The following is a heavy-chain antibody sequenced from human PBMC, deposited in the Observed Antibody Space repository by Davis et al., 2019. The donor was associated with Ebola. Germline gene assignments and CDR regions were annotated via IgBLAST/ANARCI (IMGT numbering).Heavy chain of an antibody. CDR3: ARDLFIAGAGCGY. J-gene: IGHJ4*02. CDR2: ISYDGSNK. CDR1: GFTFTSYT. Sequence: GGSLRLSCAASGFTFTSYTMHWVRQAPGKGLEWVTVISYDGSNKFYADSVKGRFTISRDNSKNTLYLQMNSLRAEDTAVYYCARDLFIAGAGCGYWGQGTLVTVSS. D-gene: IGHD2-15*01. V-gene: IGHV3-30-3*01.